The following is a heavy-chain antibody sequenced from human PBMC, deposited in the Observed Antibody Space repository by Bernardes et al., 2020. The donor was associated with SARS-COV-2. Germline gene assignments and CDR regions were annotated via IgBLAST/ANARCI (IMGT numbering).Heavy chain of an antibody. Sequence: VKVPCKASGYTFTGYYMHWVRQAPGQGLEWMGWINPNSGGTNYAQKFQGRVTMTRDTSISTAYMELSRLRSDDTAVYYCARYDNWNPHTLLWFGDHAGGMDVWGPGTTVTVSS. J-gene: IGHJ6*02. CDR1: GYTFTGYY. D-gene: IGHD3-10*01. CDR2: INPNSGGT. CDR3: ARYDNWNPHTLLWFGDHAGGMDV. V-gene: IGHV1-2*02.